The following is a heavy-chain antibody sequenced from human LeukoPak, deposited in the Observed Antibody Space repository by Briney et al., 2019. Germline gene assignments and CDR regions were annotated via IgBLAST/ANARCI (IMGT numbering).Heavy chain of an antibody. CDR1: GFTFSSYS. D-gene: IGHD3-3*01. Sequence: GSLRLSCAASGFTFSSYSMNWVRQAPGKGLEWVSSISRSSSYIYYADSVKGRFTISRDNAKNSLYLQTNSLRAEDTAVYYCARAPVLEWLPFDYWGQGTLVTVSS. J-gene: IGHJ4*02. CDR3: ARAPVLEWLPFDY. V-gene: IGHV3-21*01. CDR2: ISRSSSYI.